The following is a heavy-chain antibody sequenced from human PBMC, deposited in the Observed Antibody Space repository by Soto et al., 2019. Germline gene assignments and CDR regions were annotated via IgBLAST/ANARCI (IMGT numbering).Heavy chain of an antibody. CDR3: ARDVWSRASGPPDS. D-gene: IGHD3-10*01. V-gene: IGHV3-9*01. CDR1: GFSFDDYA. CDR2: ISWNSGTI. J-gene: IGHJ5*02. Sequence: EVWLVESGGGLIQPGMSLRLSCAASGFSFDDYAMHWVRQVPGKGLEWITGISWNSGTIGYADSVKGRFTISRDNAKNSLYLQMNSLRAEDTAFYYCARDVWSRASGPPDSWGQGTLVTVSS.